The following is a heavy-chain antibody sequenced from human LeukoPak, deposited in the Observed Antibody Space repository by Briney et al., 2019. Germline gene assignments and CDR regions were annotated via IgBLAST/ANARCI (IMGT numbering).Heavy chain of an antibody. Sequence: GASVKVSCKASGYTFTSYDINWVRQATGQGLEWMGWINTNTGNPTYAQGFTGRFVFSLDTSVSTAYLQISSLKAEDTAVYYCARDPSVAVAYYNWFDPWGQGTLVTVSS. D-gene: IGHD6-19*01. J-gene: IGHJ5*02. CDR1: GYTFTSYD. V-gene: IGHV7-4-1*02. CDR2: INTNTGNP. CDR3: ARDPSVAVAYYNWFDP.